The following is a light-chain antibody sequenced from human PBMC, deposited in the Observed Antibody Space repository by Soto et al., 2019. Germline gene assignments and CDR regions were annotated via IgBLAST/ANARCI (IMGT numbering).Light chain of an antibody. Sequence: ERVMTQSPAIMSVSPGERATLSCRASQSVSSHLAWYHQKPGQAPRLLIYGPSTRATGVPARFSASGSGTEFTLTIRSLQSKDFALCYCQQYDNFPLTFGPGTKVDI. V-gene: IGKV3-15*01. J-gene: IGKJ3*01. CDR2: GPS. CDR3: QQYDNFPLT. CDR1: QSVSSH.